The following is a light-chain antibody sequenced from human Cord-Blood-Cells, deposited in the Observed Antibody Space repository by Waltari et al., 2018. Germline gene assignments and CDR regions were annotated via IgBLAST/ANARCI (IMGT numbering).Light chain of an antibody. J-gene: IGLJ2*01. Sequence: SYELTQPPSVSVSPGQTVSITCSGEKLGDKYACWYRQKPGQSPVLVIYQESHRPSGIPERFPVSNSGNTATLTISGTQAMDEADYYCQAWDSSTVVFGGGTKLTVL. V-gene: IGLV3-1*01. CDR1: KLGDKY. CDR2: QES. CDR3: QAWDSSTVV.